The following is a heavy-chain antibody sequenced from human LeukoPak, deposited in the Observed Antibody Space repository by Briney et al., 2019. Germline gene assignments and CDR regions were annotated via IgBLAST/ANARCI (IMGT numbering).Heavy chain of an antibody. V-gene: IGHV4-59*01. J-gene: IGHJ4*02. D-gene: IGHD4-23*01. Sequence: GSLRLSCAASGFTFSSYWMSWIRQPPGKGLEWIGNIYDSGSANYNPSLKSRVVISVDTSKNQFSLNLTPVTAADTAVYYCARVGVDYSGNVLKYFFDYWGQGTLVTVSS. CDR1: GFTFSSYW. CDR2: IYDSGSA. CDR3: ARVGVDYSGNVLKYFFDY.